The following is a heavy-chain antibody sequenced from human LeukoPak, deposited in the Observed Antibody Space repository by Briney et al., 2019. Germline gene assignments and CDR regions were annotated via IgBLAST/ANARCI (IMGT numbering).Heavy chain of an antibody. D-gene: IGHD5-24*01. CDR3: ARARRGVEMATIFDY. V-gene: IGHV1-69*13. Sequence: SVKVSCKASGGTFSSYAISWVRQAPGQGLEWMGGIIPIFGTANYAQKFQGRVTITADESTSTAYMELSSLRSDDTAVYYCARARRGVEMATIFDYWGQGTLVTVSS. CDR2: IIPIFGTA. J-gene: IGHJ4*02. CDR1: GGTFSSYA.